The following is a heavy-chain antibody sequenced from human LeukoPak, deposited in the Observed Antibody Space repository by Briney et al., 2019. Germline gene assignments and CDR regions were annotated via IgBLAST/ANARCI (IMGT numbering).Heavy chain of an antibody. CDR3: AREDTDAFDI. CDR1: GGSFSGYY. D-gene: IGHD2-15*01. Sequence: KPAETLSLTCAVYGGSFSGYYWSWIRQPPGKELEWIGEINHSGSTNYNPSLKSRVTISVDTSKNQFSLKLSSVTAADTAVYYCAREDTDAFDIWGQGTMVTVSS. J-gene: IGHJ3*02. V-gene: IGHV4-34*01. CDR2: INHSGST.